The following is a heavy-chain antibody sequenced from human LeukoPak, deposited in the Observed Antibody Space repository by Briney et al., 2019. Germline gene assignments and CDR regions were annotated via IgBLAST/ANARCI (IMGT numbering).Heavy chain of an antibody. Sequence: PSETLSLTCAVYGGSFSGYYWSWIRQPPGKGLEWIGEINHSGSTNYNPSLKSRVTISVDTSKNQFSLKLSSVTAADTAVYYCARVERYYYDSSGYYPVFDCWGQGTLVTVSS. CDR2: INHSGST. CDR1: GGSFSGYY. D-gene: IGHD3-22*01. J-gene: IGHJ4*02. V-gene: IGHV4-34*01. CDR3: ARVERYYYDSSGYYPVFDC.